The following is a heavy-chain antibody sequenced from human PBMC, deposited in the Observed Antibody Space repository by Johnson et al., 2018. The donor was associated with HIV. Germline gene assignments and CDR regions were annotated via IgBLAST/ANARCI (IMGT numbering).Heavy chain of an antibody. D-gene: IGHD3-22*01. CDR2: ISYDGSNK. J-gene: IGHJ3*02. CDR1: GFTFISYA. V-gene: IGHV3-30*14. Sequence: QVQLVESGGGVVQPGGSLRLSCPSSGFTFISYAMHWVRQAPGKGLEWVAVISYDGSNKYYADSVKGRITISRDNSKNTLYLQMNSLRAEDTAVYYCAASVYYYDSSGYFAFDIWGQGTMVTVSS. CDR3: AASVYYYDSSGYFAFDI.